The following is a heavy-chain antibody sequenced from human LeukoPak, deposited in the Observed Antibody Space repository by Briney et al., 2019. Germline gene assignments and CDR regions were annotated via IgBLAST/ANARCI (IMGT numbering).Heavy chain of an antibody. D-gene: IGHD3-22*01. CDR2: INWNGGST. CDR1: QFSFSSYV. V-gene: IGHV3-20*04. Sequence: PGGSLRLSCAASQFSFSSYVMSWVRQAPGKGLEWVSGINWNGGSTGYADSVKGRFTISRDNAKNSLYLQMKNLSAEDTALYYCARSGYDSSGYYSNWYFDLWGRGTLVTVSS. CDR3: ARSGYDSSGYYSNWYFDL. J-gene: IGHJ2*01.